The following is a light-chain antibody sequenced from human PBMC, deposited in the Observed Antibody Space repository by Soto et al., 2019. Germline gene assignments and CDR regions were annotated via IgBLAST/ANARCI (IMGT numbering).Light chain of an antibody. CDR1: QSVSSY. V-gene: IGKV3D-15*01. CDR3: QQYHSTRLT. CDR2: DAS. Sequence: IVMTQSPATLSVSPGERATLSCRASQSVSSYLAWYQQKPGQAPRLLIYDASNRATGIPARFSGSGSGTDFTLTISSLQAEDVAVYYCQQYHSTRLTFGGGTKVDIK. J-gene: IGKJ4*01.